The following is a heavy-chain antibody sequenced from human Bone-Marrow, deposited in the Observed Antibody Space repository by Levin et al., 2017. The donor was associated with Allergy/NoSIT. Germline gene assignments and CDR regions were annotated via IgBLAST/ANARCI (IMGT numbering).Heavy chain of an antibody. Sequence: GASVKVSCKVSGYTLTELSMHWVRQAPGKGLEWMGGFDPEDGETIYAQKFQGRVTMTEDTSTDTAYMELSSLRSEDTAVYYCATDPRILRYFDWLLTLHYWGQGTLVTVSS. CDR2: FDPEDGET. CDR1: GYTLTELS. V-gene: IGHV1-24*01. J-gene: IGHJ4*02. D-gene: IGHD3-9*01. CDR3: ATDPRILRYFDWLLTLHY.